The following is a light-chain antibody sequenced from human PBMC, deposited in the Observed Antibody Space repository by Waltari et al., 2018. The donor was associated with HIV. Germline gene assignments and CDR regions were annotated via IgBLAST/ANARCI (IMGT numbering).Light chain of an antibody. CDR3: QQYYNWPLT. V-gene: IGKV3-15*01. CDR2: GTS. CDR1: PSVSNN. J-gene: IGKJ5*01. Sequence: EIVMTQSPATLSVCPGQRVTISCRASPSVSNNLAWYQQKPGQSPRLLIHGTSTRATGLPDRFSGGGSGTEFTLTISSLQSEDVAVYFCQQYYNWPLTFGQGTRLEIK.